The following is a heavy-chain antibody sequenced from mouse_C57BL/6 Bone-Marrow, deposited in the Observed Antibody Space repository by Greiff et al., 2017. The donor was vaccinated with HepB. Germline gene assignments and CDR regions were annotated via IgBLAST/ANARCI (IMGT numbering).Heavy chain of an antibody. J-gene: IGHJ3*01. CDR2: INPYNGDT. D-gene: IGHD2-3*01. CDR1: GYSFTGYF. Sequence: VQLKESGPELVKPGDSVKISCKASGYSFTGYFMNWVMQSHGKSLEWIGRINPYNGDTFYNQKFKGKATLTVDKSSSTAHMELRSLTSEDSAVYYCASRNDGYSPAWFAYWGQGTLVTVSA. CDR3: ASRNDGYSPAWFAY. V-gene: IGHV1-20*01.